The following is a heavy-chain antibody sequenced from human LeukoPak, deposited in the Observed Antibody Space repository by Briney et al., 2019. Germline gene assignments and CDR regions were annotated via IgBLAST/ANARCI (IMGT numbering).Heavy chain of an antibody. Sequence: PGGSLRLSCAASGFTFSSYSMNWVRQAPGKGLEWVSYISSSSSTIYYADSVKGRFTISRDNAKNSLYLQMNSLRAEDTAVYYCATDYCSGGSCFVYYYYGMDVWGQGTTVTVSS. CDR1: GFTFSSYS. CDR2: ISSSSSTI. J-gene: IGHJ6*02. V-gene: IGHV3-48*04. D-gene: IGHD2-15*01. CDR3: ATDYCSGGSCFVYYYYGMDV.